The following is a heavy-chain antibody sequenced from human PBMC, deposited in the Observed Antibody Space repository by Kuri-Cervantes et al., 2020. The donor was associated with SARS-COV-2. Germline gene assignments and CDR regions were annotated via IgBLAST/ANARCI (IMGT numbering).Heavy chain of an antibody. J-gene: IGHJ3*02. D-gene: IGHD2-15*01. CDR1: GFTFSSYS. Sequence: GESLKISCAASGFTFSSYSMNWVRQAPGKGLEWVSSISSSSSTIYYADSVKGRFTISRDNSKNTLYLQMNSLRAEDTAVYYCARPQGYCSGGSCPDAFDIWGQGTMVTVS. CDR2: ISSSSSTI. V-gene: IGHV3-48*01. CDR3: ARPQGYCSGGSCPDAFDI.